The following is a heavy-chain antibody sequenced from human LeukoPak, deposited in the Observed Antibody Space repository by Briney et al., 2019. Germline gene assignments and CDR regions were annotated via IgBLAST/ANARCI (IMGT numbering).Heavy chain of an antibody. CDR3: ARGPYSYDSSGAFDI. D-gene: IGHD3-22*01. CDR2: IYYSGST. Sequence: SETLSLTCTVSGGSITSYYWSWIRQPPGKGLEWIGYIYYSGSTNYNPSLKSRVTISVDTSKNQFSLRLSSVTAADTAVYFCARGPYSYDSSGAFDIWGQGTMVTVSS. V-gene: IGHV4-59*12. J-gene: IGHJ3*02. CDR1: GGSITSYY.